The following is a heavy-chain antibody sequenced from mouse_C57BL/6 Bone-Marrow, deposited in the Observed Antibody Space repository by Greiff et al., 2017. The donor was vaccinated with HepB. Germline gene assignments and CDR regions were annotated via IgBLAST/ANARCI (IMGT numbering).Heavy chain of an antibody. CDR2: IYPGDGDT. D-gene: IGHD1-1*01. V-gene: IGHV1-82*01. J-gene: IGHJ3*01. CDR3: ARGYYGSSRAWFAY. CDR1: GYAFSSSW. Sequence: VQVVESGPELVKPGASVKISCKASGYAFSSSWMNWVKQRPGKGLEWIGRIYPGDGDTNYNGKFKGKATLTADKSSSTAYMQLSSLTSEDSAVYFCARGYYGSSRAWFAYWGQGTLVTVSA.